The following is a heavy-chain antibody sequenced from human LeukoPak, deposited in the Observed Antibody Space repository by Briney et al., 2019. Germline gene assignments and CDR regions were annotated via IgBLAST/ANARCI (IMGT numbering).Heavy chain of an antibody. CDR2: ISQSGST. CDR3: ARGRGVGAPSGYFDY. CDR1: GGSISSSSYY. Sequence: SETLSLTCTVSGGSISSSSYYWNWIRQPPGKGLELIGYISQSGSTSYNPSLKSRVTISVDRSKNQFSLKLTSVTAADTAVYYCARGRGVGAPSGYFDYWGQGTLVTVSS. J-gene: IGHJ4*02. D-gene: IGHD1-26*01. V-gene: IGHV4-30-2*01.